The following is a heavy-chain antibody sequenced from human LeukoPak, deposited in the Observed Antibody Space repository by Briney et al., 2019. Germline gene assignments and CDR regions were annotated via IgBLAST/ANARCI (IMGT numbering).Heavy chain of an antibody. Sequence: SETLSLTCAVYGGSFSGYYWSWIRQPPGKGLEWIGSLYYSGSTYYNPSLKSRVTISVDTSKNQFSLKLSSVTAADTAVFYCARRSYYDSSAIFDYWGQGTLVTVSS. J-gene: IGHJ4*02. CDR1: GGSFSGYY. CDR2: LYYSGST. CDR3: ARRSYYDSSAIFDY. V-gene: IGHV4-34*01. D-gene: IGHD3-22*01.